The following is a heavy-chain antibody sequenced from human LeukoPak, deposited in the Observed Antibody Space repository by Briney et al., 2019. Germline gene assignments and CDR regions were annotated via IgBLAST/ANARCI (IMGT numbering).Heavy chain of an antibody. V-gene: IGHV3-9*01. D-gene: IGHD6-19*01. CDR1: GFTFDDYA. CDR3: AKEGSVDSSGWYFDF. CDR2: ISWNSGSI. J-gene: IGHJ4*02. Sequence: PGGSLRLSCAASGFTFDDYAMHWVRQAPGKGLEWVSGISWNSGSIGYADSVKGRFTISRDNSKNTVFLKMNKLRVEDTGVYYCAKEGSVDSSGWYFDFWGQGTLVTVSS.